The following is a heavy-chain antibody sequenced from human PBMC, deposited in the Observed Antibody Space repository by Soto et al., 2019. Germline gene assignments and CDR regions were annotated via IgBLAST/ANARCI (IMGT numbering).Heavy chain of an antibody. Sequence: PGGSLRLSCAASGFTVSSNYMSWVRQAPGKGLEWVSVIYSGGSTYYADSVKGRFIISRDDSKSTLFLQVNSLRAEDTAVYYCAKRTVGWYFDLWGRGTLVTVSS. CDR3: AKRTVGWYFDL. D-gene: IGHD4-17*01. CDR2: IYSGGST. V-gene: IGHV3-66*04. CDR1: GFTVSSNY. J-gene: IGHJ2*01.